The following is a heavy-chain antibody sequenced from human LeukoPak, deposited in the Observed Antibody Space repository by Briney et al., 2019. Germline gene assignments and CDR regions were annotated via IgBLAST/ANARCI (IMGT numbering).Heavy chain of an antibody. J-gene: IGHJ5*02. Sequence: TSETLSLTCTVSGGSISNYYWSWIRQPPGKGLEWIGEINHSGSTNYNPSLKSRVTISVDTSKNQFSLKLSSVTAADTAVYYCARVGKQWLVLRGWFDPWGQGTLVTVSS. D-gene: IGHD6-19*01. V-gene: IGHV4-34*01. CDR1: GGSISNYY. CDR2: INHSGST. CDR3: ARVGKQWLVLRGWFDP.